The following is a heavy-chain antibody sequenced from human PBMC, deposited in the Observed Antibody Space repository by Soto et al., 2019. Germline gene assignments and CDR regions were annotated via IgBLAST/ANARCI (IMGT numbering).Heavy chain of an antibody. V-gene: IGHV1-3*01. J-gene: IGHJ5*02. CDR2: INAGNGNT. CDR1: GYTFTSYA. CDR3: ARGVGSGTYYNQYNWFDP. D-gene: IGHD3-10*01. Sequence: GASVKVSCKASGYTFTSYAIDWVRQAPGQRLEWMGWINAGNGNTKYSQKFQGRVTMTTDTSTSTAYMELRSLRSDDTAVYYCARGVGSGTYYNQYNWFDPWGQGTLVTVSS.